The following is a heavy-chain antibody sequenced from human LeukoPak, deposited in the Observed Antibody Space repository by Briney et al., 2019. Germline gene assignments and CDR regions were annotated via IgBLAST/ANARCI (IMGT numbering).Heavy chain of an antibody. Sequence: PGGSLRLSCAASGFTFSSYAMSWIRQPPGKGLEWIGEINHSGSTNYNPSLKSRVTISVDTSKNQFSLKLSSVTAADTAVYYCARGPAYYYDSSGYYFDYWGQGTLVTVSS. CDR1: GFTFSSYA. V-gene: IGHV4-34*01. D-gene: IGHD3-22*01. CDR3: ARGPAYYYDSSGYYFDY. J-gene: IGHJ4*02. CDR2: INHSGST.